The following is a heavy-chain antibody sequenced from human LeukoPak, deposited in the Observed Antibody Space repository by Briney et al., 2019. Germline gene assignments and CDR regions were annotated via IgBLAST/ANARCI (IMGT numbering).Heavy chain of an antibody. J-gene: IGHJ3*02. Sequence: GGSLRLSCAASGFTVSSNYMSWVRQAPGKGLEWVSVIYSGGSTYYADSVKGRFTISRDNSKNTLYLQMNSLRAEDTAVYYCARRSFDSSSWYALGAFDIWGQGTMVTVSS. V-gene: IGHV3-53*01. CDR2: IYSGGST. CDR1: GFTVSSNY. CDR3: ARRSFDSSSWYALGAFDI. D-gene: IGHD6-13*01.